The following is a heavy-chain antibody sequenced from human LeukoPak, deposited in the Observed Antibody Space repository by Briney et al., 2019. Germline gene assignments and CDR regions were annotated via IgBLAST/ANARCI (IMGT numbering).Heavy chain of an antibody. CDR1: GFTFSSYW. J-gene: IGHJ6*02. V-gene: IGHV3-7*01. Sequence: GGSLRLSCVASGFTFSSYWMSSVRQAPGKGLEWVANIKQDGSEKYYVESVKGGFTISRDNAKNSLYLQMKSLRAEDTAVYYCARALGYSYGSNYYYYGMDVWGQGPTVTVSS. CDR2: IKQDGSEK. CDR3: ARALGYSYGSNYYYYGMDV. D-gene: IGHD5-18*01.